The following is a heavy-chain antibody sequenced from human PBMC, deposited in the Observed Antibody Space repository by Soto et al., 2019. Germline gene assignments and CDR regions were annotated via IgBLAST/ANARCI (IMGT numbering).Heavy chain of an antibody. J-gene: IGHJ6*02. CDR2: ISGSGRTI. V-gene: IGHV3-23*01. D-gene: IGHD1-26*01. CDR1: CYTVPSYG. Sequence: SCQASCYTVPSYGISWVRQAPGKGLEWVSSISGSGRTIYHADSMRGRFAISRDNSKNSLYLQLNNLRVDDTAVYYCAKVGPSYYYGMDVWGQGKTVTVSS. CDR3: AKVGPSYYYGMDV.